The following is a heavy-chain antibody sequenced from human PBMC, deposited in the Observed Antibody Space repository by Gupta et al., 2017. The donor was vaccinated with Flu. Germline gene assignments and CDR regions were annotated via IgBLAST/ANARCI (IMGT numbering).Heavy chain of an antibody. Sequence: PGKGLVWVSRINEGGSGTFYADSVKGRFTISRDNAKSTLYLHMNSLRAEDTALYYCLRAHYYDGGGYLYGLGYWGQGAQVTVSS. D-gene: IGHD3-22*01. V-gene: IGHV3-74*01. J-gene: IGHJ4*02. CDR2: INEGGSGT. CDR3: LRAHYYDGGGYLYGLGY.